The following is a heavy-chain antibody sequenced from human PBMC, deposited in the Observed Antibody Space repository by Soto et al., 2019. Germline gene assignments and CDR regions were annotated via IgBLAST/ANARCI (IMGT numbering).Heavy chain of an antibody. V-gene: IGHV5-51*01. CDR1: GYSFTIYW. D-gene: IGHD6-13*01. Sequence: GESLKISCKGSGYSFTIYWIGWVRQMPGKGLEWMGIIYPGDSDTRYSPSFQGQVTISADKSISTAYLQWSSLRAGDTAVYYCARWNWQQLAFDYWGQGTLVTVSS. CDR3: ARWNWQQLAFDY. J-gene: IGHJ4*02. CDR2: IYPGDSDT.